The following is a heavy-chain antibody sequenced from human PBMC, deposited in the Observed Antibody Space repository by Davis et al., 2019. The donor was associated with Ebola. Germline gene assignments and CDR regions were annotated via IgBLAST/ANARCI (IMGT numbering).Heavy chain of an antibody. CDR2: INHSGST. CDR3: ARGGRVVVAAAYNWFDP. J-gene: IGHJ5*02. D-gene: IGHD2-15*01. Sequence: PSETLSLTCAVYGGSFSGYYWSWIRQPPGKGLEWIGEINHSGSTNYNPSLKSRVTISVDTSKNQFSLKLSSVTAADTAVYYCARGGRVVVAAAYNWFDPWGQGTLVTVSS. V-gene: IGHV4-34*01. CDR1: GGSFSGYY.